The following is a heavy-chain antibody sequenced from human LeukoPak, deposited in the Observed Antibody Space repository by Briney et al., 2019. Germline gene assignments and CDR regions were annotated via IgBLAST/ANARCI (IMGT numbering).Heavy chain of an antibody. D-gene: IGHD3-22*01. V-gene: IGHV1-18*01. Sequence: ASVNVSCKASGYTFTSYGITWVRQAPGQGLEWMGWISAYNGNTNYAKKVQDRVTMTTDASTSTAYMELRSLRSDDTALYYCARVVLYDSSGYYYAPLSYFDYWGQGTLFTVSS. CDR2: ISAYNGNT. CDR1: GYTFTSYG. J-gene: IGHJ4*02. CDR3: ARVVLYDSSGYYYAPLSYFDY.